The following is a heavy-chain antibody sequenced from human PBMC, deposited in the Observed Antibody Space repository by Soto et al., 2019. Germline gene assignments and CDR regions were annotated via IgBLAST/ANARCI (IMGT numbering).Heavy chain of an antibody. J-gene: IGHJ4*02. Sequence: EVQLLESGGGLVQPGGSLRLSCAASGFTFSSYAMSWVRQAPGKGLEWVSAISGSGGSTYYADSVKGRFTISRDNSKNTLYLQMNSLRAEDTAVYYCAKSHEFGVVILYYCDYWGQGTLVTVSS. CDR2: ISGSGGST. V-gene: IGHV3-23*01. CDR1: GFTFSSYA. D-gene: IGHD3-3*01. CDR3: AKSHEFGVVILYYCDY.